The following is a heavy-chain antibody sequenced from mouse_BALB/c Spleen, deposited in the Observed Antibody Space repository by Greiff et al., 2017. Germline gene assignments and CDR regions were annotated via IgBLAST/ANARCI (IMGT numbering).Heavy chain of an antibody. J-gene: IGHJ4*01. V-gene: IGHV5-17*02. D-gene: IGHD1-1*01. CDR2: ISSGSSTI. Sequence: EVQRVESGGGLVQPGGSRKLSCAASGFTFSSFGMHWVRQAPEKGLEWVAYISSGSSTIYYADTVKGRFTISRDNPKNTLFLQMTSLRSEDTAMYYCARSTVVAYYYAMDYWGQGTSVTVSS. CDR1: GFTFSSFG. CDR3: ARSTVVAYYYAMDY.